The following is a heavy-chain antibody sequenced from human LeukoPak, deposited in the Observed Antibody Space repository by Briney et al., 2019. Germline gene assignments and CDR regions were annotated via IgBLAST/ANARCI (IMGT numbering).Heavy chain of an antibody. D-gene: IGHD6-6*01. CDR2: IYTSGST. CDR1: GGSISSGSYY. V-gene: IGHV4-61*02. CDR3: ARENGQLVLDS. Sequence: SETLSLTCTVSGGSISSGSYYWSWIRQPAGKGLEWIGRIYTSGSTNYNPSLKSRVTISVDTSKNQFSLKLSSVTAADTAVYYCARENGQLVLDSWGQGTLVTVSS. J-gene: IGHJ4*02.